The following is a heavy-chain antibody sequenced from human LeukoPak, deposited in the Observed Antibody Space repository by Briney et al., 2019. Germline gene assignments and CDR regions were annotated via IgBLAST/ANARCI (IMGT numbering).Heavy chain of an antibody. CDR1: GLNFNSRW. D-gene: IGHD6-19*01. Sequence: GGSLRLSCVASGLNFNSRWMDWVRRAPGQGLEWVASIKEDGSETHYVDSVRGRFTISRDNDKNSLYLQMNSLRAEDTAVYYCARGAQWPYWGQGTLVTVSS. V-gene: IGHV3-7*01. J-gene: IGHJ4*02. CDR3: ARGAQWPY. CDR2: IKEDGSET.